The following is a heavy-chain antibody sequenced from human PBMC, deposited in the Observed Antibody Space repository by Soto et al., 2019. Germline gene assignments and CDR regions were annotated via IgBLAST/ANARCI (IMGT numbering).Heavy chain of an antibody. D-gene: IGHD3-10*01. CDR2: INAGNGNT. Sequence: ASVKVSCKASGYTFTSYAMHWVRQAPGQRLEWMGWINAGNGNTKYSQKFQGRVTITRDTSASTAYMELSSLRSEDTAVYYCARVRGSGNTLTNYYYYYGMDVWGQGTTVTVSS. CDR3: ARVRGSGNTLTNYYYYYGMDV. CDR1: GYTFTSYA. V-gene: IGHV1-3*01. J-gene: IGHJ6*02.